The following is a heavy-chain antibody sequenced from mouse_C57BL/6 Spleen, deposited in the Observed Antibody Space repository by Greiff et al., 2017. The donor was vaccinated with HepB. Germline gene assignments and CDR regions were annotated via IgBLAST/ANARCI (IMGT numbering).Heavy chain of an antibody. CDR1: GYTFTSYW. CDR2: IHPSDSDT. D-gene: IGHD1-1*01. J-gene: IGHJ3*01. CDR3: ATGGSSGPWFAY. V-gene: IGHV1-74*01. Sequence: QVQLQQPGAELVKPGASVKVSCKASGYTFTSYWMHWVKQRPGQGLEWIGRIHPSDSDTNYNQKFKGQATLTVDKSSSTAYMQLSSLTSEDSAVYCCATGGSSGPWFAYWGQGTLVTVSA.